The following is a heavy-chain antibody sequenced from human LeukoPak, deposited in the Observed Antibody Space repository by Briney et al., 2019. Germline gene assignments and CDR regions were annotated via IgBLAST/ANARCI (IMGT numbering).Heavy chain of an antibody. CDR3: AGVVAAIEGWFDP. CDR2: MNPNSGNT. V-gene: IGHV1-8*02. D-gene: IGHD2-15*01. Sequence: ASVTVSCKASGYTFTGYYMHWVRQATGQGLEWMGWMNPNSGNTGYAQKFQGRVTMTRDTSASTAYMELSSLRSEDTAVYYCAGVVAAIEGWFDPWGQGTLVTVSS. CDR1: GYTFTGYY. J-gene: IGHJ5*02.